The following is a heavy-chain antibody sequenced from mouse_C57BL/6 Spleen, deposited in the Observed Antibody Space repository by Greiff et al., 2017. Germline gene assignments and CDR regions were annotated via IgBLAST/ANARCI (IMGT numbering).Heavy chain of an antibody. CDR2: IYPGDGDT. CDR3: ARLAYYGRSYWYFDV. J-gene: IGHJ1*03. V-gene: IGHV1-82*01. Sequence: QVQLQQSGPELVKPGASVKISCTASGYAFSSSCMNWVKQRPGKGLEWIGRIYPGDGDTNYNGKFKGKATLTADKSSSTAYMQLSSLTSEDSAVYFCARLAYYGRSYWYFDVWGTGTTVTVSS. CDR1: GYAFSSSC. D-gene: IGHD1-1*01.